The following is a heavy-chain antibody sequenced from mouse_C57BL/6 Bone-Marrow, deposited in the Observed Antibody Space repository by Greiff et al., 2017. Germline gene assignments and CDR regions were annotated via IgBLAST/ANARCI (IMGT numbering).Heavy chain of an antibody. V-gene: IGHV1-47*01. D-gene: IGHD2-1*01. CDR1: GYTFTTYP. Sequence: VPLQQSGAELVKPGASVKMSCKASGYTFTTYPIEWMKQNHGKSLEWIGNFHPYNDDTKYNEKFKGKATLTVEKSSSTVYLELSRLTSDDSAIYYCARGGNYGGYYFDYWGQGTTLTVSS. CDR2: FHPYNDDT. CDR3: ARGGNYGGYYFDY. J-gene: IGHJ2*01.